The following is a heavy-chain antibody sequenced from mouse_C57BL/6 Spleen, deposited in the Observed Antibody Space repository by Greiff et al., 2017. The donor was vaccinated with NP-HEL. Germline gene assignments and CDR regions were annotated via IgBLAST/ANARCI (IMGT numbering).Heavy chain of an antibody. D-gene: IGHD2-4*01. Sequence: EVMLVESGGGLVQPGGSMKLSCAASGFTFSDAWMDWVRQSPEKGLEWVAEIRNKANNHATYYAESVKGRFTISRDDSKSSVYLQMNSLRAEDTGIYYCTRHYDYDDAMDYWGQGTSVTVSS. CDR2: IRNKANNHAT. V-gene: IGHV6-6*01. CDR1: GFTFSDAW. CDR3: TRHYDYDDAMDY. J-gene: IGHJ4*01.